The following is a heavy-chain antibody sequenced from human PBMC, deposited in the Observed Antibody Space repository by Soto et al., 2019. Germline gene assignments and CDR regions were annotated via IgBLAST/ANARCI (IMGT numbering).Heavy chain of an antibody. CDR1: GYTFTSYA. Sequence: QVQLVQSGAEVNKPRASVKVSCKASGYTFTSYAMHWVRQAPGQRLEWMGWINAGNGHTKYSQKFQGRVTITRDTSASTAYMELTSLRSEDTAVYYCARSSGFSYVDYWGQGTLVTVSS. CDR3: ARSSGFSYVDY. CDR2: INAGNGHT. J-gene: IGHJ4*02. V-gene: IGHV1-3*01. D-gene: IGHD3-22*01.